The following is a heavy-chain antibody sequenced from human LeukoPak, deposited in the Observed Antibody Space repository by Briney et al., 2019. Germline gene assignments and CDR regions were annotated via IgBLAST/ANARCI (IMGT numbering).Heavy chain of an antibody. D-gene: IGHD4-17*01. CDR3: ASTVTTYRRAYYFDY. Sequence: SETLSLTCTVSGGPISSHYWSWIRQPPGKGLEWIGYIYYSGSTNYNPSLKSRVTISVDTSKNQFSLKLSSVTAADTAVYYCASTVTTYRRAYYFDYWGQGTLVTVSS. CDR1: GGPISSHY. V-gene: IGHV4-59*11. J-gene: IGHJ4*02. CDR2: IYYSGST.